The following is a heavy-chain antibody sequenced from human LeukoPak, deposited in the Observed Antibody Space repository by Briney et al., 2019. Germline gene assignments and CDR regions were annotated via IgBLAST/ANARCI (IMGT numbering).Heavy chain of an antibody. CDR3: ARGHYGSGSYYIFDY. CDR2: ITAYNDNT. CDR1: GYTFTNYG. Sequence: ASVKVSCKASGYTFTNYGISWVRQAPGQGLEWMGWITAYNDNTNYAQKLQGRVTMTTDTSTSTAYMELRSLRSDDTAVYFCARGHYGSGSYYIFDYWGQGTLVTVSS. J-gene: IGHJ4*02. V-gene: IGHV1-18*01. D-gene: IGHD3-10*01.